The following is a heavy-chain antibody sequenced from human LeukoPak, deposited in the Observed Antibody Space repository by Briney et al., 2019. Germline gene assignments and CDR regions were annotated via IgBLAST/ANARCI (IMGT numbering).Heavy chain of an antibody. CDR3: ARAYYDFWSGYQGLGSGVEL. V-gene: IGHV1-8*01. CDR1: GYTFTNYD. J-gene: IGHJ4*02. D-gene: IGHD3-3*01. CDR2: MNPNSGNT. Sequence: ASVKVSCKASGYTFTNYDINWVRQATGQGLEWMGWMNPNSGNTGYAQKFQGRVTMTRNTSISTAYMELSSLRYEDTAVYYCARAYYDFWSGYQGLGSGVELWGQGTLVTVSS.